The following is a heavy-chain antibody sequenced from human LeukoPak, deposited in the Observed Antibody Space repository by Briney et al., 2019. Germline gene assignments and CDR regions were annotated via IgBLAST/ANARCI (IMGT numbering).Heavy chain of an antibody. CDR3: ARGRSSSWSSFDY. CDR2: IYNNGRT. D-gene: IGHD6-13*01. J-gene: IGHJ4*02. Sequence: SQTLSLTCTVSGGSISSGDYYWSWIRQPPGKGLEWIGYIYNNGRTYYNPSLKSQVTISVDTSKNLFSLKVSSVTAADAAVYYCARGRSSSWSSFDYWGQGTLVTVSS. CDR1: GGSISSGDYY. V-gene: IGHV4-30-4*01.